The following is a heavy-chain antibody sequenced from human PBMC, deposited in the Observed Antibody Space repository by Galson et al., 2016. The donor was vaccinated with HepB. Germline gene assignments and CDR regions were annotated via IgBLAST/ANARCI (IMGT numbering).Heavy chain of an antibody. Sequence: SLRLSCAASGFTFSNYDMNWVRQAPGKGLAWVSYISSSSSTTYYADSVKGRFTISRDKAKNSLYLQMNSLRDEDTAVYYCARVQDGNPQYFQHWGQGTLVTVSS. D-gene: IGHD4-23*01. CDR1: GFTFSNYD. CDR2: ISSSSSTT. J-gene: IGHJ1*01. V-gene: IGHV3-48*02. CDR3: ARVQDGNPQYFQH.